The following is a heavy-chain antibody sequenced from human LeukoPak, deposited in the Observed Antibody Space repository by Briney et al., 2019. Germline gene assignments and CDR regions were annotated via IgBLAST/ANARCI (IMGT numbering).Heavy chain of an antibody. CDR1: GYTFTSYS. CDR3: ARVNMVGPILEDYYFYMDV. J-gene: IGHJ6*03. V-gene: IGHV1-18*01. Sequence: ASVKVSCKASGYTFTSYSFSWVRQAPGQGLEWMGWISAYNGYTYNSQKFQGRVTMTTDTSTTTAYMELRSLKSDDTAVYYCARVNMVGPILEDYYFYMDVWGKGTAVTVSS. D-gene: IGHD1-26*01. CDR2: ISAYNGYT.